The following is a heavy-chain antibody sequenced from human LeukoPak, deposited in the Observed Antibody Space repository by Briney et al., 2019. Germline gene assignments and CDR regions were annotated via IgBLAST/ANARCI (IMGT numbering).Heavy chain of an antibody. V-gene: IGHV4-34*01. CDR2: INHSGST. D-gene: IGHD3-9*01. Sequence: KPSETLSLTCAVYGGSFSGYYWSWIRQPPGKGLEWIGEINHSGSTNYNPSLKSRVTISVDTSKNQFSLKLSSVTAADTAVYYRARGYYDILTGPAGWFDPWGQGTLVTVSS. CDR3: ARGYYDILTGPAGWFDP. CDR1: GGSFSGYY. J-gene: IGHJ5*02.